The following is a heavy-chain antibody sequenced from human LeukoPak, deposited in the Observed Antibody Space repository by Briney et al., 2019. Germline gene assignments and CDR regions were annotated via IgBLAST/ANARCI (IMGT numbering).Heavy chain of an antibody. J-gene: IGHJ3*02. Sequence: GGSLRLSCAASGFTFSSYWMHWVRQAPGKGLVWVSRINTDGSSTSYADSVKGRFTISRDNAKNTLYLQMNSLRAEDTAVYYCAKVGLIVVFDAFDIWGQGTMVTVSS. D-gene: IGHD3-22*01. CDR2: INTDGSST. CDR1: GFTFSSYW. V-gene: IGHV3-74*01. CDR3: AKVGLIVVFDAFDI.